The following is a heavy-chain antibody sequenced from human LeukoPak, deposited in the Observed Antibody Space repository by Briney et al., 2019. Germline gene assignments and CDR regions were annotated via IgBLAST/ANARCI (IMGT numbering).Heavy chain of an antibody. D-gene: IGHD4-17*01. CDR2: IYHSGTT. CDR1: GYSISSGYY. CDR3: ARGPLGDEFADAFDI. J-gene: IGHJ3*02. V-gene: IGHV4-38-2*02. Sequence: SETLSLTCTVSGYSISSGYYWGWIRQPPGKGLEWLGSIYHSGTTYYNPSLKSRVTISLDTSKNQFSLNLTSVTAADTAVYYCARGPLGDEFADAFDIWGQGTMVTVSS.